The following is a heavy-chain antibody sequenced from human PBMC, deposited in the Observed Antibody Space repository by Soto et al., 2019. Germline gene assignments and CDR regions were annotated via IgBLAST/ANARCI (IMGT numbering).Heavy chain of an antibody. Sequence: QLQLEESGPGLVKSSETLSLTCSVSGDSISSSSYYWGWIRQSPGEGLEWIGNIHGNGGTQYNPSLGSRVIISVDTSANQFSLRLTAVTAADTAVYSCASRYGPSEFDHWGQGSLVTVSS. CDR1: GDSISSSSYY. D-gene: IGHD3-9*01. CDR2: IHGNGGT. J-gene: IGHJ4*02. CDR3: ASRYGPSEFDH. V-gene: IGHV4-39*01.